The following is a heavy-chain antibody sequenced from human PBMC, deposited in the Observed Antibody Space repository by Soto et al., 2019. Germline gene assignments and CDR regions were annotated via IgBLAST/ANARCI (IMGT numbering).Heavy chain of an antibody. CDR2: MNPNSGNT. Sequence: ASVKVSCKASGYTFTSYDINWVRQATGQGLEWMGWMNPNSGNTGYAQKFQGRVTMTRNTSISTAYMELSSLRSEDTAVYYCARYLVKDYYDSTGYYSVQPIDYWGQGTLVTVSS. CDR1: GYTFTSYD. J-gene: IGHJ4*02. D-gene: IGHD3-22*01. V-gene: IGHV1-8*01. CDR3: ARYLVKDYYDSTGYYSVQPIDY.